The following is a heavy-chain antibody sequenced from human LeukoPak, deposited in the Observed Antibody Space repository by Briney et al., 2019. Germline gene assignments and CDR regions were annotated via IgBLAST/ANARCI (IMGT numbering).Heavy chain of an antibody. V-gene: IGHV3-9*01. J-gene: IGHJ5*02. D-gene: IGHD6-13*01. CDR1: GFTFDDYA. Sequence: GGSLRLSCAASGFTFDDYAMHWVRQAPGKGLEWVSGISWNSGSTAYADSVKGRFTISRDNANNSLSLLMNSLRVEDTAFYYCAKWNRQPLVKGWFDTWGQGAPVIVSS. CDR2: ISWNSGST. CDR3: AKWNRQPLVKGWFDT.